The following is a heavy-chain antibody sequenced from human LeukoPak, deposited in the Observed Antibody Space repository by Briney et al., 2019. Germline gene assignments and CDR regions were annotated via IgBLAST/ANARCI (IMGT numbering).Heavy chain of an antibody. CDR3: ASSHTAMPYFDY. V-gene: IGHV1-69*02. CDR2: IIPILGIV. CDR1: GGTFSSYT. J-gene: IGHJ4*02. D-gene: IGHD5-18*01. Sequence: ASVKVSCKASGGTFSSYTISWVRQAPGQGLEWMGRIIPILGIVNYAQKFQGRVTITADKSTSTAYMELSSLRSEDTAVYYCASSHTAMPYFDYWGQGTLVTVSS.